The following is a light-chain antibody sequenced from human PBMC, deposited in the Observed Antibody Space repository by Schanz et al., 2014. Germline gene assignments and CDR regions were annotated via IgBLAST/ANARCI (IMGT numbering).Light chain of an antibody. CDR3: SAWDDSMKRV. V-gene: IGLV2-8*01. CDR2: EVS. Sequence: QSALTQPPSASGSPGQSVTISCTGTSSDVGGYNYVSWYQQHPGKAPKLMIYEVSKRPSGVSNRVSGSKSGNTASLTISGLQAEDEAEYYCSAWDDSMKRVFGGGTKLTVL. J-gene: IGLJ3*02. CDR1: SSDVGGYNY.